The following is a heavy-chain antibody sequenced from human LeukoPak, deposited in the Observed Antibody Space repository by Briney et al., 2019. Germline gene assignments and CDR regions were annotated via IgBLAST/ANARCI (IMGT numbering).Heavy chain of an antibody. V-gene: IGHV3-23*01. CDR1: GFTFSSHA. J-gene: IGHJ3*02. CDR3: AKDVRPLLHAFDI. Sequence: GGSLRLSCAASGFTFSSHAINWVRQAPGRGLEWVSAISGSGGSTYYADSVKGRFTISRDNSKNTLYLQMSSLRAEDTAVYYCAKDVRPLLHAFDIWGQGTMVTVSS. CDR2: ISGSGGST.